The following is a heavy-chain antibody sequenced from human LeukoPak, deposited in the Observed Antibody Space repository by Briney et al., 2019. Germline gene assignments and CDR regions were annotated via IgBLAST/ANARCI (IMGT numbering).Heavy chain of an antibody. CDR3: ARGRGYCSSTSCLLYYYYYMDV. J-gene: IGHJ6*03. CDR2: IYHSGST. CDR1: GGSFSGYY. V-gene: IGHV4-34*01. Sequence: SETLSLTCAVYGGSFSGYYWSWIRQPPGKGLEWIGEIYHSGSTNYNASLKSRVTISVDKSKNQFSLKLSSVTAADTAVYYCARGRGYCSSTSCLLYYYYYMDVWGKGTTVTVSS. D-gene: IGHD2-2*03.